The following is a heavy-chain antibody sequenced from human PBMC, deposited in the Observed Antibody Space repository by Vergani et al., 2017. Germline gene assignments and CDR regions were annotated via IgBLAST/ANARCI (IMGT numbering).Heavy chain of an antibody. J-gene: IGHJ5*02. Sequence: QLQLQESGPGLVKPSATLSLTCSVSVASIRSSNYYWGWIRQPPWKGLEWIASIHYSGSTYYNPSLKSRVTISVDTSKNQFSLKLSSVTAADTAVYFCARHSTVEWLVKLGWIDPWGQGILVTVSS. D-gene: IGHD6-19*01. CDR1: VASIRSSNYY. V-gene: IGHV4-39*01. CDR2: IHYSGST. CDR3: ARHSTVEWLVKLGWIDP.